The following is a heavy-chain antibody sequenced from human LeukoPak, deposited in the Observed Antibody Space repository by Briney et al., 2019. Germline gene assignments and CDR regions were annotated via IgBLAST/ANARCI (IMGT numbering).Heavy chain of an antibody. CDR2: ISSSSSYI. J-gene: IGHJ4*02. V-gene: IGHV3-21*01. CDR3: ARVNNILHYFDY. CDR1: GFTFISYS. D-gene: IGHD3-9*01. Sequence: PGGSLRLSCAASGFTFISYSMNWVRQAPGKGLEWVSSISSSSSYIYYADSVKGRFTISRDNAKNSLYLQMNSLRAEDTAVYYCARVNNILHYFDYWGQGTLATVSS.